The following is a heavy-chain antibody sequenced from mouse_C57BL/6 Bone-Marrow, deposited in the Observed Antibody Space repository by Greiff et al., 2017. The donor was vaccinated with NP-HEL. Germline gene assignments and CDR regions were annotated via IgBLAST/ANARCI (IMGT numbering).Heavy chain of an antibody. V-gene: IGHV1-26*01. D-gene: IGHD2-1*01. J-gene: IGHJ3*01. CDR2: INPNNGGT. CDR1: GYTFTDYY. Sequence: EVQLQQSGPELVKPGASVKISCKASGYTFTDYYMNWVKQSHGKSLEWIGDINPNNGGTSYNQKFKGKATLTVDKSSSTAYMELRSLTSEDSAVYYCARYRNSWFAYWGQGTLVTVSA. CDR3: ARYRNSWFAY.